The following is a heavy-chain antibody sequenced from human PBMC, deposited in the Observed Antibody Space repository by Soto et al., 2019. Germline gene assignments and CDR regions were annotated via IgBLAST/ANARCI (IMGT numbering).Heavy chain of an antibody. CDR3: ATESGSTYGYFDH. CDR2: IYYSGST. D-gene: IGHD5-18*01. Sequence: SETLSLTCTVSGDSFTSGGYYWSWIRQHPGKGLEWIGYIYYSGSTSYNPSLRSRINMSVDRSKNQFTLRLTSVTAADTAVYFCATESGSTYGYFDHWGQGTQVTVSS. V-gene: IGHV4-30-4*01. J-gene: IGHJ4*02. CDR1: GDSFTSGGYY.